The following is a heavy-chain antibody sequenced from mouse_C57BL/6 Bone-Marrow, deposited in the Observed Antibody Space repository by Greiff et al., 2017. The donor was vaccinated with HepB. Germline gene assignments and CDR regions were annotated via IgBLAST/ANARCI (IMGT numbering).Heavy chain of an antibody. CDR3: AKLGESRYFDV. J-gene: IGHJ1*03. Sequence: VKLVESGPELVKPGASVKISCKASGYAFSSSWMNWVKQRPGKGLEWIGRIYPGDGDTNYNGKFKDKATLTADKSSSTAYMQLSSLTSEDSAVYFCAKLGESRYFDVWGTGTTVTVSS. V-gene: IGHV1-82*01. D-gene: IGHD4-1*01. CDR1: GYAFSSSW. CDR2: IYPGDGDT.